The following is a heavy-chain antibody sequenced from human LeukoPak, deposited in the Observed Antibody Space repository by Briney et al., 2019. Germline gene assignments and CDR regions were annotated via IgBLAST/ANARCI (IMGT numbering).Heavy chain of an antibody. Sequence: RASVKVSCKASGYTFTGYYMHWVRQAPGQGLEWMGWINPNSGGTNYAQKFQGRVTMTRDTSISTAYMELSRLRSDDTAVYYCARESGYDFSLGAFDIWGQGTMVTVSS. CDR2: INPNSGGT. CDR3: ARESGYDFSLGAFDI. J-gene: IGHJ3*02. D-gene: IGHD5-12*01. CDR1: GYTFTGYY. V-gene: IGHV1-2*02.